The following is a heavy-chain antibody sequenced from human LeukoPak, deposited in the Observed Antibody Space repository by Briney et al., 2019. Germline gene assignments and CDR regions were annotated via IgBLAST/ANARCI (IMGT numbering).Heavy chain of an antibody. Sequence: WASVKVSCKASGYSFTTYTINWVRQAPGQGLEWMGWINTNSGNPAYAQGFTGRFVFSLDTSVSTAYLQISSLKAEDTAVYYCAKDGGSGTYYYFYGMDVWGQGTTVTVSS. CDR3: AKDGGSGTYYYFYGMDV. D-gene: IGHD2-15*01. J-gene: IGHJ6*02. CDR1: GYSFTTYT. V-gene: IGHV7-4-1*02. CDR2: INTNSGNP.